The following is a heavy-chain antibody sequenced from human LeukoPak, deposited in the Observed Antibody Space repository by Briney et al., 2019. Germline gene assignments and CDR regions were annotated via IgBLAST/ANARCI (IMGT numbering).Heavy chain of an antibody. CDR3: ARDKPLDY. Sequence: PGGSLRLSCAASGFTFSSYSMNWVRQAPGKGLQWVAVISYDGSNKYYADSVKGRFTISRDNSKNTLYLQMNSLRAEDTAVYYCARDKPLDYWGQGTLVTVSS. V-gene: IGHV3-30*03. CDR2: ISYDGSNK. J-gene: IGHJ4*02. CDR1: GFTFSSYS.